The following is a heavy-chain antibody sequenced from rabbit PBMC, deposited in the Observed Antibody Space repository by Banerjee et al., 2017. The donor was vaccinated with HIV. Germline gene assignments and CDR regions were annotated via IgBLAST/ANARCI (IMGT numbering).Heavy chain of an antibody. J-gene: IGHJ4*01. Sequence: QEQLVESGGGLVQPEGSLTLTCTASGFSFSSSYYMCWVRQAPGKGLELIACIYTTTSGRTWYASWVNGRFTISRSTSLNTVDLKMTSLTAADTATYFCARHLLYNSNAYWGYFNLWGPGTLVTVS. V-gene: IGHV1S43*01. CDR3: ARHLLYNSNAYWGYFNL. CDR1: GFSFSSSYY. CDR2: IYTTTSGRT. D-gene: IGHD1-1*01.